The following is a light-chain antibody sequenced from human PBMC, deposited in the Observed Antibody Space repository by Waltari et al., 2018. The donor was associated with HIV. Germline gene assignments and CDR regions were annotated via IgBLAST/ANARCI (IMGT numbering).Light chain of an antibody. V-gene: IGLV2-23*01. Sequence: QSALTQPASVSGSPGQSITISCTGTSSDTGNYNLVSWYQLYPGKAPKLIICEDNKRPSGVSNRFSGSKSADTASLTISGLQAEDEADYYCCAYAGGLEFGGGTKLTVL. J-gene: IGLJ2*01. CDR3: CAYAGGLE. CDR1: SSDTGNYNL. CDR2: EDN.